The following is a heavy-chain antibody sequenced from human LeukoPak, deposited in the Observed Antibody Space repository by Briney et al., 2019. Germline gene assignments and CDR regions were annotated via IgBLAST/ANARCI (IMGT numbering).Heavy chain of an antibody. D-gene: IGHD1-26*01. CDR2: VSPYNGHT. V-gene: IGHV1-18*01. Sequence: ASVKVSCKACGYTFTNYGFSWVRQAPGQGLEWMGWVSPYNGHTNYVQKLQGRVTMTTDTSTSTAYMELRSLRSDDTAVYYCARDPDSGSYSSGYWGQGTLVTVSS. CDR3: ARDPDSGSYSSGY. CDR1: GYTFTNYG. J-gene: IGHJ4*02.